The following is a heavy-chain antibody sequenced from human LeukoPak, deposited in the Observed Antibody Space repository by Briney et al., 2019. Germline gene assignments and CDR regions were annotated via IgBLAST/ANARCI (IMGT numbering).Heavy chain of an antibody. V-gene: IGHV4-61*01. J-gene: IGHJ4*02. D-gene: IGHD5-12*01. CDR1: GGSVSSGSYY. CDR3: ARGRDSGYDSNFDY. CDR2: IYYSGST. Sequence: SETLSLTCTVSGGSVSSGSYYWSWIRQPPGKGLEWIGYIYYSGSTNYNPSPKSRVTISVDTSKNQFSLKLSSVTAADTAVYYCARGRDSGYDSNFDYWGQGTLVTVSS.